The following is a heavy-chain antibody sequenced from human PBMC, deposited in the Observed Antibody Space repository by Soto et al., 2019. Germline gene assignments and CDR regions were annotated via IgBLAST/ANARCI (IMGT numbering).Heavy chain of an antibody. V-gene: IGHV3-30*03. CDR2: MSNDGSDK. CDR1: GFTFSGHG. CDR3: ARGSSSGTMSYIIDH. D-gene: IGHD3-10*02. Sequence: AGGSLRLSCAASGFTFSGHGMHWVRQRQAPGKGLEWVAVMSNDGSDKNYVDSVKGRFTISRDNSENILYLQMNSLRAEDTAVYYCARGSSSGTMSYIIDHWGQGTLVTVSS. J-gene: IGHJ4*02.